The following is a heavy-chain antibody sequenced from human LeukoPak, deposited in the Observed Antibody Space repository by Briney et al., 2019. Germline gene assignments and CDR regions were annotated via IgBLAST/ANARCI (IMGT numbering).Heavy chain of an antibody. J-gene: IGHJ6*02. D-gene: IGHD2-2*01. Sequence: ASVKVSCKASGYTFTSYGISWVRQAPGQGLEWMGWISAYNGSTNYAQKLQGRVTMTTDTSTSTAYMELRSLRSDDTAVYYCARDGAIVVVPAAMPDYYYYGMDVWGQGTTVTVSS. V-gene: IGHV1-18*01. CDR2: ISAYNGST. CDR3: ARDGAIVVVPAAMPDYYYYGMDV. CDR1: GYTFTSYG.